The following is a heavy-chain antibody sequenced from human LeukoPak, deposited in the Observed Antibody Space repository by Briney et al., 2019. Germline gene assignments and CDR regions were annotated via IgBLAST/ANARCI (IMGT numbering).Heavy chain of an antibody. V-gene: IGHV3-21*01. J-gene: IGHJ4*02. CDR1: GFTFSSYS. CDR3: ARDSRVAGIDY. D-gene: IGHD6-19*01. CDR2: ISSSSSYI. Sequence: PGGSLRRYCAASGFTFSSYSMNWVRQAPGKGLEWVSSISSSSSYIYYADSVKGRFTISRDNAKNSLYLQMNSLRAEDTAVYYCARDSRVAGIDYWGQGTLVTVSS.